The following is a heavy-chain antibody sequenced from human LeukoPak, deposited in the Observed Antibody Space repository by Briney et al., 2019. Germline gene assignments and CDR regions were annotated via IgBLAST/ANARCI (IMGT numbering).Heavy chain of an antibody. Sequence: SETLSLTCTVSGGSISSYYWSWIRQPAGKGLEWIGRIYTSGSTNYNPSLKSRVTMSVDTSKNQFSLKLSSVTAADTAVYYCARDRPPYDILTGYLHGGDAFDTWGQGTMVTVSS. CDR3: ARDRPPYDILTGYLHGGDAFDT. CDR1: GGSISSYY. V-gene: IGHV4-4*07. J-gene: IGHJ3*02. CDR2: IYTSGST. D-gene: IGHD3-9*01.